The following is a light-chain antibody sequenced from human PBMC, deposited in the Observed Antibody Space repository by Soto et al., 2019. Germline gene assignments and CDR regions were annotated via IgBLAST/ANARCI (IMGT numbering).Light chain of an antibody. Sequence: DIQMTQFPSALSASVGDRVTITCRASQNVNNWLAWYQHKPGKAPQLLIYDASVVESGVPSRFSGSGSGTEFTLASNGLQSDDFATYYCQQYNTYWTFGPGTKVEVE. CDR1: QNVNNW. CDR3: QQYNTYWT. V-gene: IGKV1-5*01. J-gene: IGKJ1*01. CDR2: DAS.